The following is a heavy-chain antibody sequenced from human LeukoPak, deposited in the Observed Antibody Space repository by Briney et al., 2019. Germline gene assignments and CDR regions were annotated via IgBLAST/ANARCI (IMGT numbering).Heavy chain of an antibody. J-gene: IGHJ3*01. D-gene: IGHD3-22*01. Sequence: GGYLRLSCAASGFTFSNYWMNWVRQAPGKGLEWVANIRQDASEKYYVDSVKGRFTISRDNAKNSLYLQMNSLRAEDTAVYYCARIGNYYDSSGYYLEGAFDLWGQGTMVTVSS. CDR3: ARIGNYYDSSGYYLEGAFDL. V-gene: IGHV3-7*01. CDR1: GFTFSNYW. CDR2: IRQDASEK.